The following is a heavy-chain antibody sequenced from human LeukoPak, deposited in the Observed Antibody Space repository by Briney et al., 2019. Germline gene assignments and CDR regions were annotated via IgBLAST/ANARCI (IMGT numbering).Heavy chain of an antibody. CDR3: ASFSIYYYYGMDV. J-gene: IGHJ6*02. CDR1: GYTFTSYG. Sequence: ASVTVSFKASGYTFTSYGISWVRQAPGQGLEWMGWISAYNGNTNYAQKLQGRVTMTTDTSTSTAYMELRSLRSDDTAVYYCASFSIYYYYGMDVWGQGTTVTVSS. V-gene: IGHV1-18*01. D-gene: IGHD3-16*02. CDR2: ISAYNGNT.